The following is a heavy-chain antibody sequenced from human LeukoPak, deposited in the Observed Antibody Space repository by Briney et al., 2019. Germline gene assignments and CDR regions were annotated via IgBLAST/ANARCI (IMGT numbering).Heavy chain of an antibody. Sequence: PGGSLRLSCAASGFTFSSYWMSWVRQAPGKGLEWVTNIKQDGSEKYYVDSVKGRFTISRDNAKNSLYLQMNSLRAEDTAVYYCARDRFMWYSSGFGAFDIWGQGTMVTVSS. CDR1: GFTFSSYW. V-gene: IGHV3-7*01. CDR2: IKQDGSEK. J-gene: IGHJ3*02. D-gene: IGHD6-19*01. CDR3: ARDRFMWYSSGFGAFDI.